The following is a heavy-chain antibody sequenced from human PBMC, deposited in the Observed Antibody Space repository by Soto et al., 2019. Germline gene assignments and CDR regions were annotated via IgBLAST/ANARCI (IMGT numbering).Heavy chain of an antibody. D-gene: IGHD3-10*01. Sequence: SETLSLTCTVSGGSISSYYWSWIRQPPGKGLEWIGYIFYSGSTNYNPSLKSRVTMSVDTSKNQFSLKLSSVTAADTPVYYCVRDSGSASYSYNWCDSWGQGTLVTVSS. J-gene: IGHJ5*01. CDR2: IFYSGST. CDR1: GGSISSYY. CDR3: VRDSGSASYSYNWCDS. V-gene: IGHV4-59*01.